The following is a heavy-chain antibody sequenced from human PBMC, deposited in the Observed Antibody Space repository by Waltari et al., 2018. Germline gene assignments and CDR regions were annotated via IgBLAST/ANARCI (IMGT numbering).Heavy chain of an antibody. V-gene: IGHV1-69*08. D-gene: IGHD6-13*01. J-gene: IGHJ5*02. CDR2: IIPIFGTA. Sequence: QVQLVQSGAEVKKPGSSVKVSCKASGGTFRSYAISWVRQAPGQGLEWIGRIIPIFGTANYAQKFQGRVTITADKSTSTAYMELSSLRSEDTAVYYCARSPSYYGSSWYWFDPWGQGTLVTVSS. CDR1: GGTFRSYA. CDR3: ARSPSYYGSSWYWFDP.